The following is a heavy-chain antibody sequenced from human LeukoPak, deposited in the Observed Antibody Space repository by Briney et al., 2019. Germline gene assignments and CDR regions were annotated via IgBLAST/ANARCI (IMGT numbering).Heavy chain of an antibody. CDR3: ARVMRAVAVFPFDY. D-gene: IGHD6-19*01. CDR1: GGSISSYY. V-gene: IGHV4-4*07. Sequence: SETLSLTCTVSGGSISSYYWSWIRQPAGKGLEWIGRIYTSGSTNYNPSLKSRVTMSVDTSKNQFSLKLSSVTAADTAVYYCARVMRAVAVFPFDYWGQGTLVTVSS. J-gene: IGHJ4*02. CDR2: IYTSGST.